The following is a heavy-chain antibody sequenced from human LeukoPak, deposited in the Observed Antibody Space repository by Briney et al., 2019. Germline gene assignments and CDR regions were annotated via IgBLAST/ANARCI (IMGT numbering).Heavy chain of an antibody. Sequence: GGSLRLSCAASGFTFSSYSMNWVRQAPGKGLEWVSSISSSSSYIYYADSVKGRFTISRDNSKNTLYLQMNSLRAEDTAVYYCAKGNDFWSGYPSAYWGQGTLVTVSS. D-gene: IGHD3-3*01. CDR3: AKGNDFWSGYPSAY. CDR1: GFTFSSYS. CDR2: ISSSSSYI. J-gene: IGHJ4*02. V-gene: IGHV3-21*04.